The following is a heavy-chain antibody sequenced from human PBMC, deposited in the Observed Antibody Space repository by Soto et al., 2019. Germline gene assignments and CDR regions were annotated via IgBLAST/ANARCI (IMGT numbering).Heavy chain of an antibody. CDR2: ISSSSSYI. CDR3: ARDWYCSGGSCYSGSDP. D-gene: IGHD2-15*01. CDR1: GFTFSSYS. Sequence: PVESLRLSCAASGFTFSSYSMNWVRQAPGKGLEWVSSISSSSSYIYYADSVKGRFTISRDNAKNSLYLQMNSLRAEDTAVYYCARDWYCSGGSCYSGSDPWGQGTLVTVSS. J-gene: IGHJ5*02. V-gene: IGHV3-21*01.